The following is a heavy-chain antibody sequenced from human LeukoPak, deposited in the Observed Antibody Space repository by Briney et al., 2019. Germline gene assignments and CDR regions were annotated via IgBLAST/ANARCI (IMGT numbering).Heavy chain of an antibody. V-gene: IGHV5-51*01. CDR3: ARYSDCTSTNCYGDN. Sequence: GESLKISCKASGYTFTSYWIGWVRQMPGKGLEWMGLIYPGYSHTKYSPSFQGQVTISADKSINTAYLQWSSLKASDTAMYYCARYSDCTSTNCYGDNWGQGALVTVSS. CDR1: GYTFTSYW. CDR2: IYPGYSHT. D-gene: IGHD2-2*01. J-gene: IGHJ4*02.